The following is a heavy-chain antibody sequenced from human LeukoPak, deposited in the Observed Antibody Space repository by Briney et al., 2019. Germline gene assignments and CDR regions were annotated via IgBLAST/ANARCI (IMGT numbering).Heavy chain of an antibody. J-gene: IGHJ6*02. CDR3: AKVEESSSSWWSPRIYGMDV. V-gene: IGHV3-23*01. D-gene: IGHD6-13*01. CDR1: GFTFSSYA. CDR2: ISGSGGST. Sequence: PGGSLRLSCAASGFTFSSYAMSWVRQAPGKGLEWVSAISGSGGSTYYADSVKGRFTISRDNSKNTLYLQMNSLRAEDTAVYYCAKVEESSSSWWSPRIYGMDVWGQGTTVTVSS.